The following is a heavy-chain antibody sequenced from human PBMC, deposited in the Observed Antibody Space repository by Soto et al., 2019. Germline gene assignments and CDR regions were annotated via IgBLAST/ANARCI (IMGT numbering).Heavy chain of an antibody. CDR3: ARDFASTRPNY. CDR2: ISSSSSYI. CDR1: GLTFSSYC. J-gene: IGHJ4*02. Sequence: AGSLPLSFASSGLTFSSYCMSWVRQIPGKGLEWVSSISSSSSYIYYTDSVKGRFTISRDNAKNSLYLQMNSLRAEDTAVYYCARDFASTRPNYWGQGALV. V-gene: IGHV3-21*01.